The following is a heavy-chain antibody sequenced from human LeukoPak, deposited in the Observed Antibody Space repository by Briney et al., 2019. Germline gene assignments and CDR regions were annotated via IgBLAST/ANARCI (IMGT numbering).Heavy chain of an antibody. V-gene: IGHV3-21*01. CDR2: ISSIGYDI. CDR1: DFTFSRYS. CDR3: ARHGDGFYYGMDV. D-gene: IGHD4-17*01. J-gene: IGHJ6*01. Sequence: PGGSLRLSCAASDFTFSRYSMNWFRQAPGEGLEWVSSISSIGYDIYYADSVKGRFTISRDNAKKSLYLQMSSLRVEDTAVYYCARHGDGFYYGMDVWGQGTTVTVSS.